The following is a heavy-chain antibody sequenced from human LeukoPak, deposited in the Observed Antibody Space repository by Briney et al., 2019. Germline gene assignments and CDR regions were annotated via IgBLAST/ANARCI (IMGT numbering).Heavy chain of an antibody. CDR3: AKECSSGYDNWFDP. Sequence: GGSLRLSCAASRFTFSNYAMSWVRQAPGKGLEWVSAISGSGGSTYYADSVKGRFTISRDNSKNTLYLQMNSLRAEDTAVYYCAKECSSGYDNWFDPWGQGTLVTVSS. CDR1: RFTFSNYA. J-gene: IGHJ5*02. CDR2: ISGSGGST. V-gene: IGHV3-23*01. D-gene: IGHD3-22*01.